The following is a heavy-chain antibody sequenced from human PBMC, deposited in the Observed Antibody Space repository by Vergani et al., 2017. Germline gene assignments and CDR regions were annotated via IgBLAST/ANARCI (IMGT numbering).Heavy chain of an antibody. CDR2: ISYDGSNK. V-gene: IGHV3-30*18. J-gene: IGHJ5*02. CDR3: AKDRSAVAPLLVGGLDP. CDR1: GFTFSSYG. D-gene: IGHD6-19*01. Sequence: QVQLVESGGGVVQPGRSLRLSCAASGFTFSSYGMHWVRQAPGKGLEWVAVISYDGSNKYYADSVKGRFTISRDNSKNPLYLQMNSLRAEDTAVYYCAKDRSAVAPLLVGGLDPWGQGTLVTVSS.